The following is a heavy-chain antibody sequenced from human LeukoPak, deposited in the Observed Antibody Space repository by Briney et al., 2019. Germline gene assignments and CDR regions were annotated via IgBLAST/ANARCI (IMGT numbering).Heavy chain of an antibody. D-gene: IGHD1-26*01. V-gene: IGHV3-64D*06. CDR3: VRDMSGKYSFDY. CDR1: GFTLTWHV. J-gene: IGHJ4*02. CDR2: IHHNGEMT. Sequence: GGSLRLSCAASGFTLTWHVMHWVRQAPGKALEYVSFIHHNGEMTSYAESVRGRFTVSRDNSKNTLFLGLSSLRTDDTAVYYCVRDMSGKYSFDYWGQGTLVIVST.